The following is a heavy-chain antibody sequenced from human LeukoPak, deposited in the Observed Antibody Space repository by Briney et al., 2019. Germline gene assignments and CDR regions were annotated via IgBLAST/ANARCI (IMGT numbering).Heavy chain of an antibody. J-gene: IGHJ4*02. CDR3: ARDSPQQLEYFDY. Sequence: GGSLSLSCAASGFTFSSYSMNWVRQAPGKGLEWVSSISSSSSYIYYADSVKGRFTISRDNAKNSLYLQMNSLRAEDTAVYYCARDSPQQLEYFDYWGQGTLVTVSS. V-gene: IGHV3-21*01. CDR1: GFTFSSYS. CDR2: ISSSSSYI. D-gene: IGHD6-13*01.